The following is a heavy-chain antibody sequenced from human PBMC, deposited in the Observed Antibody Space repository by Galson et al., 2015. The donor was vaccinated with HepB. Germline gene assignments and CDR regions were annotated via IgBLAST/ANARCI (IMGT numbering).Heavy chain of an antibody. CDR3: AKDDSSGYYYPGWYFDL. CDR1: GFTFSSYG. CDR2: IRYDGSNK. J-gene: IGHJ2*01. V-gene: IGHV3-30*02. Sequence: SLRLSCAASGFTFSSYGMHWVRQAPGKGLEWVAFIRYDGSNKYYADSVKGRFTISRDNSKNTLYLQMNSLRAEDTAVYYCAKDDSSGYYYPGWYFDLWGRGTLVTVSS. D-gene: IGHD3-22*01.